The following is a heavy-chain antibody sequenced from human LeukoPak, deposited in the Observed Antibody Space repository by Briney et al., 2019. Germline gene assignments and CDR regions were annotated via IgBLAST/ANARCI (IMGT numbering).Heavy chain of an antibody. Sequence: GGSLRLSCAASGFTFSSYSMNWVRQAPGKGLEWVSSISSSSSYIYYADSVKGRFTISRDNAKNSLYLQMNSLRAEDTAVYYCARVIAAAGIDYFDYWGQGTLVTVSS. CDR3: ARVIAAAGIDYFDY. J-gene: IGHJ4*02. V-gene: IGHV3-21*04. CDR1: GFTFSSYS. D-gene: IGHD6-13*01. CDR2: ISSSSSYI.